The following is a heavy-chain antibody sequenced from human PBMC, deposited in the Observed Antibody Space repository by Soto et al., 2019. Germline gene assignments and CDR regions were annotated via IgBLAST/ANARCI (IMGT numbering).Heavy chain of an antibody. J-gene: IGHJ4*02. Sequence: PSETLSLTCTVSGGSISSGGYYWSWIRQHPGKGLEWIGYIYYSGSTYYNPSLKSRVTISVDTSKNQLSLKLSSVTAADTAVYYCARDPRRDGYNCIDYWGQGTLVTVYS. V-gene: IGHV4-31*03. CDR2: IYYSGST. CDR3: ARDPRRDGYNCIDY. CDR1: GGSISSGGYY. D-gene: IGHD1-1*01.